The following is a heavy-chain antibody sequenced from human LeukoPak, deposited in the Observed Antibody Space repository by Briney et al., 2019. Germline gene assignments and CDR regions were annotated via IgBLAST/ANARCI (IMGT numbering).Heavy chain of an antibody. CDR1: GGSFSGYY. V-gene: IGHV4-34*01. J-gene: IGHJ4*02. CDR2: INHSGST. Sequence: PSETLSLTCAVYGGSFSGYYWSWIRQPPGKGLEWIGEINHSGSTNYNPSLKSRVTISVDTSKNQFSLKLSSATAADTAVYYCARGPPPYYFDYWGQGTLVTVSS. CDR3: ARGPPPYYFDY.